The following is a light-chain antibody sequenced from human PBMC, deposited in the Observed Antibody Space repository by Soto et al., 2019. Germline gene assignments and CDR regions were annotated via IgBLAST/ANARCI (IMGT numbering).Light chain of an antibody. CDR1: QSISSY. CDR2: AAS. Sequence: DIQMTQSPSSLSASVGDRVTITCRTSQSISSYLNWYQQKPGKAPKFLIYAASSLQRGVPSRFSGSGSGTEFTLTISSLQPEDFATYYCQQSHTMPLTFGGGTKVDIK. V-gene: IGKV1-39*01. CDR3: QQSHTMPLT. J-gene: IGKJ4*01.